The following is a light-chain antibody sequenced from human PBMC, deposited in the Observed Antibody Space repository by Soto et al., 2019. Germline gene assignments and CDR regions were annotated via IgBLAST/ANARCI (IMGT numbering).Light chain of an antibody. J-gene: IGKJ1*01. CDR2: KAS. V-gene: IGKV1-5*03. CDR3: QHYNSDSPST. Sequence: DIHTAQPPSTRSGTLGGVLSSNCPARQTSRSWVAWYQQKPGKAPKLLIYKASTLKSGGPSRFSGSGSGTEFTLTISSLQPDDFATYYCQHYNSDSPSTFGQGTNV. CDR1: QTSRSW.